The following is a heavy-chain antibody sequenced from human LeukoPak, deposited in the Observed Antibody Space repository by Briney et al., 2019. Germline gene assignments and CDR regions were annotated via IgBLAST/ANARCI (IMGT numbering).Heavy chain of an antibody. CDR1: GFTFSSYV. CDR3: AKTTSYCGDCYPYSFDS. D-gene: IGHD2-21*02. V-gene: IGHV3-23*01. Sequence: GGSLRLSCAASGFTFSSYVMTWVRQAPGKGLEWVSGIAGSSGSTYYADSVKGRFTISRDNSKNTLYLQMNSLRAEDTAVYYSAKTTSYCGDCYPYSFDSWGQGTLVTVSS. J-gene: IGHJ4*02. CDR2: IAGSSGST.